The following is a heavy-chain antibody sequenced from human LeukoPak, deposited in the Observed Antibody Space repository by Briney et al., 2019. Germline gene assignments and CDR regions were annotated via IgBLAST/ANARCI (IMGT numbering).Heavy chain of an antibody. CDR1: GFSLSTSGMC. J-gene: IGHJ4*02. CDR2: IDWDDDK. V-gene: IGHV2-70*11. CDR3: ARMIRSSSPYCSGGSCYPLTPPPKEYFDY. Sequence: RESGPALVKPTQTPTLTCTFSGFSLSTSGMCVSWIRQPPGKALEWLARIDWDDDKYYSTSLKTRLTISKDTSKNQVVLTMTNMDPVDTATYYCARMIRSSSPYCSGGSCYPLTPPPKEYFDYWGQGTLVTVSS. D-gene: IGHD2-15*01.